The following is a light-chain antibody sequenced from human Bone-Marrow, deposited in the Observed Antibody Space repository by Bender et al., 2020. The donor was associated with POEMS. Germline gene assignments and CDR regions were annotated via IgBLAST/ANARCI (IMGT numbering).Light chain of an antibody. CDR3: TSYADSASANWL. Sequence: SYELTQPPSVSVSPGQMATITCSGEALTTKYGHWYQQKPGQFPVLVMFKDTERPSGVPDRFSGSKSGNTASLTVSGLQAEDEADYYCTSYADSASANWLFGGGTKLTVL. J-gene: IGLJ3*02. V-gene: IGLV3-16*01. CDR1: ALTTKY. CDR2: KDT.